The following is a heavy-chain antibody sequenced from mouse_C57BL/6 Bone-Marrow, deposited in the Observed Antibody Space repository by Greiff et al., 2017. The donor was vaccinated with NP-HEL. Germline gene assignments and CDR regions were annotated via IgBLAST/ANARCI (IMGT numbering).Heavy chain of an antibody. J-gene: IGHJ3*01. D-gene: IGHD1-1*01. CDR1: GFTFSGYT. Sequence: EVQLVESGGGLVKPGGSLKLSCAASGFTFSGYTMSWVRQTPEKRLEWVATISGGGGNTYYPASVKGRFTMARDNAKNTLYLPLSSLRSEDTALYDCARHGSSYPWFAYWGQGTLVTVSA. V-gene: IGHV5-9*01. CDR2: ISGGGGNT. CDR3: ARHGSSYPWFAY.